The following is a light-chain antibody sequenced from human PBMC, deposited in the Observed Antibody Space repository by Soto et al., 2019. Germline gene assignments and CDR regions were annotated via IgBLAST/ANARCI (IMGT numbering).Light chain of an antibody. V-gene: IGLV1-47*02. Sequence: QSVLTQPPSASGTPGQRVTISCSGSSSNIGSNHVFWYQQLPGTAPKLLIYSNSQRPSGVPDRFSGSKSGTSASLASLAIGGLRSEDEGDYFCASWDDSLSGVLFGGGTKVTVL. J-gene: IGLJ2*01. CDR1: SSNIGSNH. CDR2: SNS. CDR3: ASWDDSLSGVL.